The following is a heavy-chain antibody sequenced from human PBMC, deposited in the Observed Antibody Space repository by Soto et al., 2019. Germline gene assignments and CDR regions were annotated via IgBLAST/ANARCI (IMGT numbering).Heavy chain of an antibody. CDR1: GYSFTAYY. J-gene: IGHJ6*02. V-gene: IGHV1-46*01. CDR2: INPSVGNT. D-gene: IGHD2-8*02. Sequence: ASVKVSCKASGYSFTAYYIHWVRQAPGQGLEGMGIINPSVGNTRYTQNFQGRVTMTRDTSTNSVYLELSSLSSDDTAVYYCASVVYASDVYYYYGMDVWGQGTTVTVSS. CDR3: ASVVYASDVYYYYGMDV.